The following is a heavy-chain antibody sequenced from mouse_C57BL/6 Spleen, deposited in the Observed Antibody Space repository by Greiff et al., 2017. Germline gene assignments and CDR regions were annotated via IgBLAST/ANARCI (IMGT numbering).Heavy chain of an antibody. J-gene: IGHJ3*01. CDR1: GFSLTSYG. D-gene: IGHD2-5*01. CDR2: IWRGGST. CDR3: AIPYYSNLEFAY. V-gene: IGHV2-5*01. Sequence: QVQLQQSGPGLVQPSQSLSITCSVSGFSLTSYGVYWVRQSPGKGLEWLGVIWRGGSTDYNAAFMSRLSITKDNSKSQVFFIMNSLQADDTAIYYGAIPYYSNLEFAYWGQGTLVTVSA.